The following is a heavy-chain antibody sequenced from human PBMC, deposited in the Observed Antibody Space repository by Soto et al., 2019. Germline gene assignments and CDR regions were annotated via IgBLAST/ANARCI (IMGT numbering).Heavy chain of an antibody. CDR2: ISAYNGNT. V-gene: IGHV1-18*01. CDR1: GYTFTSYG. CDR3: ARDWGSGSYFVGGDDAFDI. Sequence: ASVKVSXKASGYTFTSYGISWVRQAPGQGLEWMGWISAYNGNTNYAQKLQGRVTMTTDTSTSTAYMELRSLRSDDTAVYYCARDWGSGSYFVGGDDAFDIWGQGTMVTVSS. D-gene: IGHD1-26*01. J-gene: IGHJ3*02.